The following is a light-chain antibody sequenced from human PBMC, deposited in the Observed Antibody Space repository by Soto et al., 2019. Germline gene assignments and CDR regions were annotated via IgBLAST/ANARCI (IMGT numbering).Light chain of an antibody. CDR1: SSNIGSHT. Sequence: QSVLTQPPSASGTPGQRVTISCSGSSSNIGSHTVDWYQQLPGSAPKLLIDSNNQRPSGVPDRFSGSKSGTSASLAISGLWAEDEADYYCASWDDSLTGHVVFGGGTKRNVL. CDR2: SNN. J-gene: IGLJ2*01. CDR3: ASWDDSLTGHVV. V-gene: IGLV1-44*01.